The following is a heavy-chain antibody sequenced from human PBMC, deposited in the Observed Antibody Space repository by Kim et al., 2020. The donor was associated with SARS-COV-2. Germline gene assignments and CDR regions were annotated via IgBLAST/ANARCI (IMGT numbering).Heavy chain of an antibody. Sequence: SETLSLTCTVSGGSISNYYWNWIRQPPGKGLEWIAYVHNSERSNYNPSLKSRVTISLDTSKNQFFLSLTAVTAADTAVYYCARRRVARYGGFFVCCGQG. CDR3: ARRRVARYGGFFVC. CDR1: GGSISNYY. V-gene: IGHV4-59*08. J-gene: IGHJ4*02. CDR2: VHNSERS. D-gene: IGHD6-25*01.